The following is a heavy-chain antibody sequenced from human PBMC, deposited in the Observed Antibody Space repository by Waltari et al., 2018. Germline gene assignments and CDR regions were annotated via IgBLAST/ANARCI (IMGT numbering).Heavy chain of an antibody. CDR1: GYTFTSYY. J-gene: IGHJ5*02. V-gene: IGHV1-46*01. CDR3: ARAGCSGGSCYRNWFDP. Sequence: QVQLVHSGAEVKKPGASVTVSCTASGYTFTSYYMHWVRQAPGQGLEWMGIINPSGGSTSYAQKFQGRVTMTRDTSTSTVYMELSSLRSEDTAVYYCARAGCSGGSCYRNWFDPWGQGTLVTVSS. D-gene: IGHD2-15*01. CDR2: INPSGGST.